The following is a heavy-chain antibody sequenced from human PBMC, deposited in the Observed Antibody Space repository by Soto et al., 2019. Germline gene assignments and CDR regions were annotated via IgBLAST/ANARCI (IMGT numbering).Heavy chain of an antibody. CDR3: ANVGY. CDR1: GFTFSTYD. Sequence: VGSLRLSCAASGFTFSTYDMSWVRQAPGKGLEWVSGISGSGGSTNYADSVKGRFTISRDNPKNTLYLQMNSLRAEDTAVYYCANVGYWGQGTQVTVSS. D-gene: IGHD4-17*01. CDR2: ISGSGGST. V-gene: IGHV3-23*01. J-gene: IGHJ4*02.